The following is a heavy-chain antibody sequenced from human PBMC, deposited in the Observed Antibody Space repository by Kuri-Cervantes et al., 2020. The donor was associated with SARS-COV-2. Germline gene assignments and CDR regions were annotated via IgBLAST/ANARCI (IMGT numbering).Heavy chain of an antibody. CDR2: IYYTGST. V-gene: IGHV4-61*01. Sequence: GSLRLSCTVSGGSVSSGSYYWSWIRQPPGKGLEWIGYIYYTGSTNYSPSLKSRVTISVDTSKNQFSLKLSSVTAAGTAVYYCARVAAGTIEDYYYGMDVWGQGTTVTVSS. CDR3: ARVAAGTIEDYYYGMDV. J-gene: IGHJ6*02. CDR1: GGSVSSGSYY. D-gene: IGHD6-13*01.